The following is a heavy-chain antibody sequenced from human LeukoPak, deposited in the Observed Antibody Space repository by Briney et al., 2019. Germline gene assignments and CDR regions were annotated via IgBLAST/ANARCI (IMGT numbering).Heavy chain of an antibody. V-gene: IGHV1-69*05. CDR3: ARGDYDILTGYSNFDY. D-gene: IGHD3-9*01. Sequence: GASVKVSCKASGGTLTNYAISWVRQAPGQGLEWMGGIIPIFGTADYTQKFQGRVTMTTDTSTSTAYMELRSLRSDDTAVYYCARGDYDILTGYSNFDYWGQGTLVTVSS. J-gene: IGHJ4*02. CDR1: GGTLTNYA. CDR2: IIPIFGTA.